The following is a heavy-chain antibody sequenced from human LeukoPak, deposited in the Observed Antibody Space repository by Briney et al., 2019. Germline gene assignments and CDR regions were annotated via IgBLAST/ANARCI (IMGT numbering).Heavy chain of an antibody. CDR2: INHSGST. CDR1: GGSFSGYY. Sequence: SETLSLTCAVYGGSFSGYYWSWIRQPPGKGLEWIGEINHSGSTNYNPSLKSRVTISVDTSKNQFSLKLSSVTAADTAVYYCAGRPYDSSGLDYWGQGTLVTVSS. J-gene: IGHJ4*02. D-gene: IGHD3-22*01. CDR3: AGRPYDSSGLDY. V-gene: IGHV4-34*01.